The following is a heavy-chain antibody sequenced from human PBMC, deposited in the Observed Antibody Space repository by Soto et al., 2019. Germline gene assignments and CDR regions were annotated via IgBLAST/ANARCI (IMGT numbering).Heavy chain of an antibody. D-gene: IGHD3-22*01. J-gene: IGHJ6*02. Sequence: QVQLVQSGAEVKKPGASVKVSCKASGYTFTSYDINWVRQATGQGLEWMGWMNPNSGNTGYAQKFQGRVTMTRNTSISTAYMELSSLRSEDTAVYYCARAPYYYDSSGGYYYYYGMDVWGQGTTVTVSS. CDR1: GYTFTSYD. CDR2: MNPNSGNT. V-gene: IGHV1-8*01. CDR3: ARAPYYYDSSGGYYYYYGMDV.